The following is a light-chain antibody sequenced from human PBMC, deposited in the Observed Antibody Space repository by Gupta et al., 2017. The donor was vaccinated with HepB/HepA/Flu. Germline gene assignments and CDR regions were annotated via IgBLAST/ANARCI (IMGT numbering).Light chain of an antibody. V-gene: IGKV4-1*01. J-gene: IGKJ5*01. CDR1: QSVVYSSNNKNY. Sequence: DIGMTQSPDSLAVSLGERATINCKSSQSVVYSSNNKNYLAWYPQKPGQPPKLLIYWASTRESGVPDRFRGIGSGTDFTLTISSLQAEDVAVYYCQQYYRQITFGQGTRLEIK. CDR3: QQYYRQIT. CDR2: WAS.